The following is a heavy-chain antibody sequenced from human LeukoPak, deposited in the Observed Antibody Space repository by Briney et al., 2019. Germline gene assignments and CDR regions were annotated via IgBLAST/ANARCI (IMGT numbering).Heavy chain of an antibody. V-gene: IGHV3-23*01. CDR1: GFTFSSYG. CDR3: AKVSTMITFGGVIASDY. CDR2: ISGSGGST. J-gene: IGHJ4*02. Sequence: GGSLRLSCAASGFTFSSYGMSWVRQAPGKGLEWVSAISGSGGSTYYADSVKGRFTISRDNSKNTLYLQMNSLRAEDTAVYYCAKVSTMITFGGVIASDYWGQGTLVTVSS. D-gene: IGHD3-16*02.